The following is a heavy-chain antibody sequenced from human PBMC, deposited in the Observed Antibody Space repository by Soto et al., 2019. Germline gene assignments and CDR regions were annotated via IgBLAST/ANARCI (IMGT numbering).Heavy chain of an antibody. V-gene: IGHV4-39*01. J-gene: IGHJ4*02. CDR2: IFYGGGTGVT. CDR3: ARRGGGDSLFDS. CDR1: GDSFSTSNYY. D-gene: IGHD4-17*01. Sequence: QLHLQESGPGLVKPSETLSLTCTVSGDSFSTSNYYWGWIRQPPGKGLEWIGNIFYGGGTGVTYYNPSLKSRVIISVDTSKNQCSLKLRSITAADTAFYFCARRGGGDSLFDSWGQGKLVTVSS.